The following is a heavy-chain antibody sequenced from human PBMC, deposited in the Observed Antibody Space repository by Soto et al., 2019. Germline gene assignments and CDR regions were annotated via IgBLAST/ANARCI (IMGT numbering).Heavy chain of an antibody. V-gene: IGHV3-21*01. CDR2: INGRGNYK. J-gene: IGHJ4*02. Sequence: EVQLVESGGGLVKPGGSLRLSCVASGFTLTTYTMNWVRQAPGMGLEWVSSINGRGNYKYYTDSVEGRFTISRDNAKNSLYLHMNSLRAEDTAVYYCAREDGVVGATSAFDYWGQGTLVTVSS. D-gene: IGHD1-26*01. CDR3: AREDGVVGATSAFDY. CDR1: GFTLTTYT.